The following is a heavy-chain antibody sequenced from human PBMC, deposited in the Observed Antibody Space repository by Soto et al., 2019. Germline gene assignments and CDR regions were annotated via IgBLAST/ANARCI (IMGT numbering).Heavy chain of an antibody. Sequence: SETLSLTCTVSGGSISSYYWSWIRQPPGKGLEWIGYIYYSGSTNYNPSLKSRVTISVDTSKNQFSLKLSSVTAADTAVYYCARGDVATIGFDPWGQGTLVTVSS. CDR2: IYYSGST. CDR1: GGSISSYY. J-gene: IGHJ5*02. D-gene: IGHD5-12*01. CDR3: ARGDVATIGFDP. V-gene: IGHV4-59*01.